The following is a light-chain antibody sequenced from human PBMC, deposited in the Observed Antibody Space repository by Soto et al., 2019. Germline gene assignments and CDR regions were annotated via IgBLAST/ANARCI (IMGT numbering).Light chain of an antibody. CDR1: SSDVGNYNY. J-gene: IGLJ2*01. CDR3: SSYASSSTVI. V-gene: IGLV2-14*03. Sequence: QSVLTQPASASGSPGQSVTISCTGTSSDVGNYNYVSWYQQHPGKAPKLMIHDVSNRPSGVPNRFSGSKSGNTASLTVSGLQAEDEADYYCSSYASSSTVIFGGGTKLTVL. CDR2: DVS.